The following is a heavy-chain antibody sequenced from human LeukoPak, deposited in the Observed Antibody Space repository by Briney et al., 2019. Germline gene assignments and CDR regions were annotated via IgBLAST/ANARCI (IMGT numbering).Heavy chain of an antibody. J-gene: IGHJ4*02. Sequence: GASVKVSCKASGYTFTGYYMHWVRQAPGQGLEWMGRINPNSGGTNFAQKFQGRVTTTRDTSISTAYMELSRLRSDDTAVYYCASICSGGSCYTRNFDYWGQGTLVTVSS. D-gene: IGHD2-15*01. CDR1: GYTFTGYY. CDR2: INPNSGGT. V-gene: IGHV1-2*06. CDR3: ASICSGGSCYTRNFDY.